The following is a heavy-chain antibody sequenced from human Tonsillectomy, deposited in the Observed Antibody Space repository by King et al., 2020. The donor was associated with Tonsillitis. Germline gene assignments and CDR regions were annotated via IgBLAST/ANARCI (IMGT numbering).Heavy chain of an antibody. Sequence: VQLQESGPGLVKPSQTLSLTCTVSGGSINSGSYSWGWIRQPAGRGLEWIGRRYTSESANYNPSLKNRATLSVDTSKNQFSLKLSSVTAADTAIYYCASRASTDYWGQGVLVTVSS. CDR2: RYTSESA. CDR1: GGSINSGSYS. CDR3: ASRASTDY. J-gene: IGHJ4*02. D-gene: IGHD2-21*01. V-gene: IGHV4-61*02.